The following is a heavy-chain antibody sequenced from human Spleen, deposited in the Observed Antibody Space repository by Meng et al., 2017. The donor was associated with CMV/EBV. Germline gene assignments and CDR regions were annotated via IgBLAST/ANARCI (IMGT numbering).Heavy chain of an antibody. D-gene: IGHD6-13*01. CDR1: GFSLRTSGVG. Sequence: QITLKESCPTLVKHTQTLSLTCTFSGFSLRTSGVGVGWIRQPPGKALEWLALIYWDDDKRYSPSLKSRLTITKDTSKNQVVLTMTNMDPVDTATYYCAHRQKAAAGPRFDYWGQGTLVTVSS. V-gene: IGHV2-5*02. CDR2: IYWDDDK. J-gene: IGHJ4*02. CDR3: AHRQKAAAGPRFDY.